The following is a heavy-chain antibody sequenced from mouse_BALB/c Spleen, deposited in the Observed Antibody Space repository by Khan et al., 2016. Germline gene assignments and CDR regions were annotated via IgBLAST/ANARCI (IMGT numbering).Heavy chain of an antibody. V-gene: IGHV3-6*02. CDR2: ISYDGSN. CDR1: GYSITSGYY. J-gene: IGHJ4*01. D-gene: IGHD1-1*01. Sequence: EVKLEESGPGLVKPSQSLSLTCSVTGYSITSGYYWNWIRQFPGNKLEWMGYISYDGSNNYNPSLKNRISITRDTSKNQFFLKLKSVTTEDTATYYSAIYYYGSSYYYYAMDYWGQGTSVTVSS. CDR3: AIYYYGSSYYYYAMDY.